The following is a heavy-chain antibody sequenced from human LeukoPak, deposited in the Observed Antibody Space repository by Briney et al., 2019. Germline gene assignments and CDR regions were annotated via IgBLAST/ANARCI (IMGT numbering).Heavy chain of an antibody. CDR1: GFTFSNAW. J-gene: IGHJ4*02. V-gene: IGHV3-53*01. CDR3: AREGISGSYPFDY. Sequence: SGGSLRLSCAASGFTFSNAWMSWVRQAPGKGLEWVSVIYSGGSTYYADSVKGRFTISRDNSKNTLYLQMNSLRAEDTAVYYCAREGISGSYPFDYWGQGTLVTVSS. D-gene: IGHD1-26*01. CDR2: IYSGGST.